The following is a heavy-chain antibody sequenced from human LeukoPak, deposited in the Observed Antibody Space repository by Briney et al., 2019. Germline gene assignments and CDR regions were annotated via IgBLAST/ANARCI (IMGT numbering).Heavy chain of an antibody. CDR1: GYTFTSYA. CDR3: ASAGYCSSTSCYALGDGYDY. D-gene: IGHD2-2*01. V-gene: IGHV7-4-1*02. CDR2: INTNTGNP. Sequence: GASVKVSCKASGYTFTSYAMNWVRQAPGQGLEWMGWINTNTGNPTYAQGFTGRFVFSLDTSVSTAYLQISSLKAEDTAVYYCASAGYCSSTSCYALGDGYDYWGQGTLVTVSS. J-gene: IGHJ4*02.